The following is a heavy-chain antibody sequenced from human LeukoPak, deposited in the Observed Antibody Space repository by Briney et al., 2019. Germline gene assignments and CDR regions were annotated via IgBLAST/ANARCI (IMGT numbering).Heavy chain of an antibody. Sequence: SETLSLTCTVSGGSISSYYWGWIRQPPGKGLEWIGYIYYSGSTNYNPSLKSRVTISVDTSKNQFSLKLSSVTAADTAVYYCARGYYDSTLSYYFDYSGQGTLVTVSS. J-gene: IGHJ4*02. D-gene: IGHD3-22*01. CDR2: IYYSGST. CDR1: GGSISSYY. V-gene: IGHV4-59*01. CDR3: ARGYYDSTLSYYFDY.